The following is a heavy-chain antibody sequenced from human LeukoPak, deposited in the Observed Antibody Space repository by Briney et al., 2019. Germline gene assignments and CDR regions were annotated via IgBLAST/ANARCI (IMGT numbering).Heavy chain of an antibody. CDR1: GFTFSNYW. V-gene: IGHV3-7*01. CDR3: ARVTSGSSYRPFDY. Sequence: AGGSLRLSCAASGFTFSNYWMSWVRQAPGNGPEWVANIKEDESEKNYVDSVKGRFTISRDSAKNSLYLQMNSLRAEDTAVYYCARVTSGSSYRPFDYWGQGTLVTVPS. D-gene: IGHD3-10*01. CDR2: IKEDESEK. J-gene: IGHJ4*02.